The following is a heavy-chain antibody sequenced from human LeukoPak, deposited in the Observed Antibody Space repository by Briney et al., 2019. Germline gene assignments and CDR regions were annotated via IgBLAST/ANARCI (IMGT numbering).Heavy chain of an antibody. D-gene: IGHD1/OR15-1a*01. CDR3: AKSPAPYSRTTPCYFAYMDV. CDR2: IRYARRNT. J-gene: IGHJ6*03. V-gene: IGHV3-30*02. Sequence: GGSPRLSCAASGFNFITYGMNWVRQGPGKGVEWVAFIRYARRNTFYADSVRGRFSISRDNSENTLYLQVNSLRPEDTAVYYCAKSPAPYSRTTPCYFAYMDVWGKGTMVTVSS. CDR1: GFNFITYG.